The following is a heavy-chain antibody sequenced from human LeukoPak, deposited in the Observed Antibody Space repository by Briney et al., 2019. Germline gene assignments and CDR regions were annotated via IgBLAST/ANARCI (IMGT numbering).Heavy chain of an antibody. Sequence: GASVKVSCKASGGTFSSYAISWVRQAPGQGLEWMGGMIPIFGIANYAQKFQGRVTITADESTSTAYMELSSLRSEDTAVYYCARARPYYDILTGYLVQYYYYYGMDVWGQGTTVTVSS. CDR1: GGTFSSYA. CDR3: ARARPYYDILTGYLVQYYYYYGMDV. J-gene: IGHJ6*02. V-gene: IGHV1-69*13. CDR2: MIPIFGIA. D-gene: IGHD3-9*01.